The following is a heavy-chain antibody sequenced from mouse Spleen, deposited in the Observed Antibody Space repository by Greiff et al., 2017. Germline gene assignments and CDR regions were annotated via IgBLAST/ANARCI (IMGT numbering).Heavy chain of an antibody. CDR3: TRHYYGSSSRFAY. J-gene: IGHJ3*01. D-gene: IGHD1-1*01. CDR2: IDPETGGT. CDR1: GYTFTDYE. Sequence: QVQLQQSGAELVRPGASVTLSCKASGYTFTDYEMHWVKQTPVHGLEWIGAIDPETGGTAYNQKFKGKAILTADKSSSTAYMELRSLTSEDSAVYYCTRHYYGSSSRFAYWGQGTLVTVSA. V-gene: IGHV1-15*01.